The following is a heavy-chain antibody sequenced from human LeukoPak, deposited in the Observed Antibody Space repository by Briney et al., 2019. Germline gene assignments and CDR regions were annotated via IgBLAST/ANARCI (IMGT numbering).Heavy chain of an antibody. V-gene: IGHV3-23*01. Sequence: GGSLRLSCAASGFTFSNYAMSWVRQAPGKGLEWVSSLSDNGGSPYYADSVKGRFTISRDNSKNALYLHMNSLRVEDTAVYYCAKDPETYSSRWFDSWGQGTLVTVSS. J-gene: IGHJ5*01. CDR3: AKDPETYSSRWFDS. CDR2: LSDNGGSP. CDR1: GFTFSNYA. D-gene: IGHD2-21*01.